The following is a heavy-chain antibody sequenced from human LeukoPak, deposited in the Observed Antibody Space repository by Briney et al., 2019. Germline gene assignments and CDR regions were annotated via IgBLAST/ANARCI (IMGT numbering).Heavy chain of an antibody. D-gene: IGHD5-12*01. Sequence: ASVKVSCKASGYTFTGYYMHWVRQAPGQGLEWMGRINPNSGGTNYAQKFQGRVTMTRDTSISTAYMELSRLRSDDTAVYYRARDRSGYAQRGYFDYRGQGTLVTVSS. CDR3: ARDRSGYAQRGYFDY. CDR2: INPNSGGT. V-gene: IGHV1-2*06. CDR1: GYTFTGYY. J-gene: IGHJ4*02.